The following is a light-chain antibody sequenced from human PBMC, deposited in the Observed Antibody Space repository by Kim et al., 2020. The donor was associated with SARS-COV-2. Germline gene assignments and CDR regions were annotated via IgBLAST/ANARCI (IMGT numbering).Light chain of an antibody. Sequence: PGERATLSCRASQSVSSCYLAWHQQNPGHAPSLLIYGAYSRATGISDSFSGSVSGTDFTLTISSLDPEDFALYYCQQYGSSPPITFGQGTRLEIK. J-gene: IGKJ5*01. CDR3: QQYGSSPPIT. CDR1: QSVSSCY. CDR2: GAY. V-gene: IGKV3-20*01.